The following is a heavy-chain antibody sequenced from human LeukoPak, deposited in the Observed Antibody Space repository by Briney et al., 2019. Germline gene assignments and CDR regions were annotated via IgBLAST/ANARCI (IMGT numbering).Heavy chain of an antibody. V-gene: IGHV3-30*03. CDR2: ISYDGSNK. D-gene: IGHD6-13*01. CDR1: GFTFSSYG. J-gene: IGHJ4*02. CDR3: ARGPAAGTD. Sequence: GGSLRLSCAASGFTFSSYGMHWVRQAPGKGLEWVAVISYDGSNKYYADSVKGRFTISRDNSKKTVYLQMNSLRVEDTAVYYCARGPAAGTDWGQGTLVTVSS.